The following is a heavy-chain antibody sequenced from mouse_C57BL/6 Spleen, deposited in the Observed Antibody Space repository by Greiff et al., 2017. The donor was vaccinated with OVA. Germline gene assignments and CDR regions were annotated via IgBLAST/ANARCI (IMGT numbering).Heavy chain of an antibody. J-gene: IGHJ4*01. CDR2: FHPYNDDT. CDR1: GYTFTTYP. D-gene: IGHD2-4*01. Sequence: QVQLKESGAELVKPGASVKMSCKASGYTFTTYPIEWMKQNHGKSLEWIGNFHPYNDDTKYNEKFKGKATLTVEKSSSTVYLELSRLTSDDSAVYYCARGYYDYDDYYAMDYWGQGTSGTVSS. CDR3: ARGYYDYDDYYAMDY. V-gene: IGHV1-47*01.